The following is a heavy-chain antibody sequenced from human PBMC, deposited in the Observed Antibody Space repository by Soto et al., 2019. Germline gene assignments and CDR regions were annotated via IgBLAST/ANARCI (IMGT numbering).Heavy chain of an antibody. Sequence: ASVKVSCKASGYTFTSYGISWVRQAPGQGLEWMGWISPNNGNTNYGQKFQGRVTLTTDASTSTAYMELRSLRSDDTAVYYCAREMATIICGSDYWGQGTLVTVSS. D-gene: IGHD5-12*01. CDR3: AREMATIICGSDY. CDR2: ISPNNGNT. J-gene: IGHJ4*02. CDR1: GYTFTSYG. V-gene: IGHV1-18*01.